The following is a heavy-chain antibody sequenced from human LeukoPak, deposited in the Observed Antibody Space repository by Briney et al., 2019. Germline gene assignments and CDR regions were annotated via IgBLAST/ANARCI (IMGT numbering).Heavy chain of an antibody. CDR1: GFTFSNCG. Sequence: GGSLRLSCATSGFTFSNCGMSWVRQAPGKGLQWLSVIGGDGTTYYADSVKGRFTVSRDNSENTLYLQTNSLRAEDTAVYYCAKGPYGLGIYYGMDVWGQGTTVTV. D-gene: IGHD3-10*01. CDR2: IGGDGTT. J-gene: IGHJ6*02. CDR3: AKGPYGLGIYYGMDV. V-gene: IGHV3-23*01.